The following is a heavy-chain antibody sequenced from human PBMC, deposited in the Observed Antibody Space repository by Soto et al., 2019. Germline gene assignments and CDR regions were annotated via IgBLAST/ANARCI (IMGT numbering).Heavy chain of an antibody. D-gene: IGHD5-18*01. CDR3: ARCIQGDYYYGMDV. Sequence: QAQLVQCEAEVRKPGASVKVSCKASGYTFYSHSISWVRQAPGQGLEWMGRINADYGNTQYAQKFRGRVTMTTDTSTTTVYMELTNLRSDDTAVYYCARCIQGDYYYGMDVWGQGTTVTVSS. CDR1: GYTFYSHS. J-gene: IGHJ6*02. CDR2: INADYGNT. V-gene: IGHV1-18*01.